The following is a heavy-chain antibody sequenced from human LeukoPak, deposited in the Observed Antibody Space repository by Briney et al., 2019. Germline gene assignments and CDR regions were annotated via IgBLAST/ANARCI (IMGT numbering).Heavy chain of an antibody. D-gene: IGHD3-22*01. Sequence: ASVKVSCKASGYTFTGYYMHWVRQAPGQGPEWMGRINPNRGGTNYAQKFQGRVTMTRDTSINTAYMELSGLRSDDTAVYYCAKDRMYYSDSGGYPDAFDIWGQGTLVIVSS. V-gene: IGHV1-2*06. CDR1: GYTFTGYY. CDR3: AKDRMYYSDSGGYPDAFDI. J-gene: IGHJ3*02. CDR2: INPNRGGT.